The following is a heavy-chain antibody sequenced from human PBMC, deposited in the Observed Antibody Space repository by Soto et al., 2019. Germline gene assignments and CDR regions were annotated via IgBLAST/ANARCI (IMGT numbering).Heavy chain of an antibody. J-gene: IGHJ4*02. Sequence: SETLSLTCAVYGGSFSGYYWSWIRQPPGKGLEWIGEINHSGSTNYNLFLKSRVTISVDTSKNQFSLKLSSVTAVDTAVYYCSRGGLYYGSGSYYNPPLVDYWGQGTLVTVSS. CDR3: SRGGLYYGSGSYYNPPLVDY. CDR1: GGSFSGYY. D-gene: IGHD3-10*01. CDR2: INHSGST. V-gene: IGHV4-34*01.